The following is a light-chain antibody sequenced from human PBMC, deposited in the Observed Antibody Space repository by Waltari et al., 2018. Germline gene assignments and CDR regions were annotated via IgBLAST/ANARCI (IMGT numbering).Light chain of an antibody. Sequence: EIVVTQSPGTVSLSPGERATLSCRSSHIVDYNYLAWFQQKHGQSPRLLIYGVSNRAAGIPDRFSGSGSGTDFTLTITRLEPEDFAVYYCQQYGAPPYTFGPGTKVAFK. CDR1: HIVDYNY. CDR2: GVS. J-gene: IGKJ3*01. V-gene: IGKV3-20*01. CDR3: QQYGAPPYT.